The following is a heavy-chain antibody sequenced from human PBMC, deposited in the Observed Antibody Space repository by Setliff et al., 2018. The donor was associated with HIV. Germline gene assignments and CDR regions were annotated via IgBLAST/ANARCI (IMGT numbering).Heavy chain of an antibody. V-gene: IGHV2-5*02. D-gene: IGHD2-2*01. CDR1: GFSLSTSGVG. J-gene: IGHJ6*03. CDR2: IYWDDDK. Sequence: SGPTVVNPTQTLTLTCTFSGFSLSTSGVGVGWIRQPPGKALEWLALIYWDDDKRYSPSLESRLTITKDTSKNQVVLTMTNMDPVDTATYYCAHSYCSSTSCYPHYYYYMDVWGKGTTVTVSS. CDR3: AHSYCSSTSCYPHYYYYMDV.